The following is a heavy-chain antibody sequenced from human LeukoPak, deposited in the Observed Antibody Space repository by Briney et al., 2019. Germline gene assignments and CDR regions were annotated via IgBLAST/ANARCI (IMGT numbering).Heavy chain of an antibody. J-gene: IGHJ4*02. CDR2: ISGSGGST. V-gene: IGHV3-23*01. CDR1: GFTFSSYA. D-gene: IGHD6-13*01. Sequence: GGSLRLSCAASGFTFSSYAMNWVRQAPGKGLEWVSTISGSGGSTYYADSVKGRFTISRDNSKNTPYLQMNSLRAEDTALYYCAKGGSSWYYFDYWGQGTLVTVSS. CDR3: AKGGSSWYYFDY.